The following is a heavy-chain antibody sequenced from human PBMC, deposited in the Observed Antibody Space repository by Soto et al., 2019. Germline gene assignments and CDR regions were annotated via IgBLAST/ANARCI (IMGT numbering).Heavy chain of an antibody. J-gene: IGHJ4*02. V-gene: IGHV4-59*08. Sequence: PSETLSLTCTVSGGSISGYYWTWIRQPPGKGLEWIGYISYSGSTNYNPSLKSRVTLSIDTSKNQFSLRLTSVIAADTAVYYCARLSKAFGSDYWDQGTLVTVSS. CDR3: ARLSKAFGSDY. CDR2: ISYSGST. D-gene: IGHD3-10*01. CDR1: GGSISGYY.